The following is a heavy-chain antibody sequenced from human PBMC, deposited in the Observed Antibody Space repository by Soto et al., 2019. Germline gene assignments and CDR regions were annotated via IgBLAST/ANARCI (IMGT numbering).Heavy chain of an antibody. CDR2: ISYSGST. V-gene: IGHV4-39*07. CDR3: ARYYDSTLDY. Sequence: SETLSLTCTVSGGSISSDSYYWGWIRQSPEKGLEWIASISYSGSTYYNPTLKSRLTISVDTSKNQFSLKLSSVTAADTAVYYCARYYDSTLDYWGQGTQVTVSS. D-gene: IGHD3-22*01. J-gene: IGHJ4*02. CDR1: GGSISSDSYY.